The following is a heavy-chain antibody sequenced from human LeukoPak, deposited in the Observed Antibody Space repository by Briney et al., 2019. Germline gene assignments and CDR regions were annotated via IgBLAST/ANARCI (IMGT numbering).Heavy chain of an antibody. Sequence: PGGSLKLSCAASGFTLSDSSLHWARQASGKGLEWVGRIRSKAYSYATAYAASVKGRFTISRDDSKNTAYLQMNSLNTEDTAVYYCTRVVPAVSGMDVWGQGTTVTVSS. CDR3: TRVVPAVSGMDV. J-gene: IGHJ6*02. V-gene: IGHV3-73*01. CDR1: GFTLSDSS. D-gene: IGHD2-2*01. CDR2: IRSKAYSYAT.